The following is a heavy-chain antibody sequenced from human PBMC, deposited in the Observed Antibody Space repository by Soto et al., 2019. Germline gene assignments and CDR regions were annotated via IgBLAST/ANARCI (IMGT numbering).Heavy chain of an antibody. D-gene: IGHD3-3*01. CDR2: ISSSSSYI. CDR1: GFTFSSYS. CDR3: ARDSDPQYYDFWSGYFWSNMDV. V-gene: IGHV3-21*01. J-gene: IGHJ6*02. Sequence: LRLSCAASGFTFSSYSMNWVRQAPGKGLEWVSSISSSSSYIYYADSVKGRFTISRDNAKNSLYLQMNSLRAEDTAVYYCARDSDPQYYDFWSGYFWSNMDVWGQGTTVTVSS.